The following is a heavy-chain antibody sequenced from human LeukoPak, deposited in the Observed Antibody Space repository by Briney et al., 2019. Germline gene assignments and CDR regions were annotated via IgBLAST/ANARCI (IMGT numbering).Heavy chain of an antibody. D-gene: IGHD1-7*01. Sequence: PGGSLRLSCAASGFTFSSYWMSWVRQAPGKGLEWVANIKQDGSEKYYVDSVKGRFTISRDNAKNSLYLQMNSLRAEDTAVYYCAREPLELLANWFDPWGQGTLVTVSS. V-gene: IGHV3-7*01. CDR3: AREPLELLANWFDP. CDR2: IKQDGSEK. CDR1: GFTFSSYW. J-gene: IGHJ5*02.